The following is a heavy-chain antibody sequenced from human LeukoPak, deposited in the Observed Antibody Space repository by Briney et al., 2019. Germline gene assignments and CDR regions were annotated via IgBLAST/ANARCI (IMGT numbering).Heavy chain of an antibody. Sequence: GGSLRLSCAASGFSVSSNYMNWVRQAPGKGLDWVSVIYIGGFTYYAESVKGRFTISRDISKNTVLLQMNSLRPEDTAVYYCARDLYSGSYQFDYWGQGTLVTVSS. CDR3: ARDLYSGSYQFDY. D-gene: IGHD1-26*01. J-gene: IGHJ4*02. CDR2: IYIGGFT. CDR1: GFSVSSNY. V-gene: IGHV3-53*01.